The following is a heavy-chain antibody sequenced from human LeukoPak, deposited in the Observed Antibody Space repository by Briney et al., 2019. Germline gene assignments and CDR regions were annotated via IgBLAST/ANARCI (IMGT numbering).Heavy chain of an antibody. CDR3: ARVFDSGSQAYFYYMDV. V-gene: IGHV4-39*07. J-gene: IGHJ6*03. CDR2: IYYTGTT. CDR1: GGSISTSSYY. D-gene: IGHD3-10*01. Sequence: SETLSLTCTVSGGSISTSSYYWGWIRQPPGKGLEWIGSIYYTGTTYYSPSLKSRVTISLDTSKNQFSLKVSSVTAADTAVYYCARVFDSGSQAYFYYMDVWGKGTTVTIFS.